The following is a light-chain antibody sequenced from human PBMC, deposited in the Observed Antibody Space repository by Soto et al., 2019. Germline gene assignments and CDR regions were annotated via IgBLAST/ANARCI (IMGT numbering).Light chain of an antibody. J-gene: IGKJ1*01. Sequence: DIVMTQSPDSLAVSLGERATINCKSSQSVLYSSNQKNYLAWYQQKPGQPPKLLIYWASTRESGVPARFSGSGSGTDFTLTISSLQAEDVAVYYCQQYYSTPQTFGQGTKVEI. V-gene: IGKV4-1*01. CDR1: QSVLYSSNQKNY. CDR3: QQYYSTPQT. CDR2: WAS.